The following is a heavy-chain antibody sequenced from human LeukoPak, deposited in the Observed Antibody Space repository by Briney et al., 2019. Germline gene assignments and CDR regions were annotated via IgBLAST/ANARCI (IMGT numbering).Heavy chain of an antibody. CDR3: AILQSGSPNFNFDY. D-gene: IGHD3-10*01. V-gene: IGHV3-48*03. CDR2: ISSSGSTI. J-gene: IGHJ4*02. CDR1: GSTFSSYE. Sequence: GGSLRLSCVASGSTFSSYEMNWVRQASGKGLEWVSYISSSGSTIYYADSVKGRFTISRDNAKNSLYLQMNSLRAEDTAVYYCAILQSGSPNFNFDYWGQGTLVTVSS.